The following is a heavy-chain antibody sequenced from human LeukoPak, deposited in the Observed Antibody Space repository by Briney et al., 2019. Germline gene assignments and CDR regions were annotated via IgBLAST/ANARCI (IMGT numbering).Heavy chain of an antibody. J-gene: IGHJ4*02. CDR2: MNPNTDKT. CDR1: GYSFTTFD. Sequence: PEASVKVSCRASGYSFTTFDINWVRQATGQGLEWMGWMNPNTDKTGYAQKFQGRVTITWSTSITTAYMELSSLRSEDTAVYYCARDLTYDSSGYFPDYWGQGTLVTVSS. CDR3: ARDLTYDSSGYFPDY. D-gene: IGHD3-22*01. V-gene: IGHV1-8*01.